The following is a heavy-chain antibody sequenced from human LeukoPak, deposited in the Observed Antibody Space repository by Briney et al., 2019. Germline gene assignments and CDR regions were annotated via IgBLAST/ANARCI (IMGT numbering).Heavy chain of an antibody. Sequence: PGGSLRLSCAASGFIINHYYMTWIRQARGEGLDWVSVIYTGGATNYADSLKGSFTISRDNSKNTLYLQMNSLRADDTAIYYCARGQSYCGAACYSDWGQGTLVTVSS. J-gene: IGHJ4*02. D-gene: IGHD2-21*02. CDR1: GFIINHYY. CDR3: ARGQSYCGAACYSD. CDR2: IYTGGAT. V-gene: IGHV3-66*01.